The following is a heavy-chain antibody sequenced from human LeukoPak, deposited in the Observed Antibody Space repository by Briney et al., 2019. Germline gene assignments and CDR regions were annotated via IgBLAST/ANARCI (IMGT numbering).Heavy chain of an antibody. J-gene: IGHJ4*02. CDR2: IFHSGST. Sequence: SETLSLTCTVSGDSITNSNFYWGWIRQSPGKGLEWIVSIFHSGSTNYNPSLKSRVTISVDTSKDQFYLRVRSVTAAETALYYCAGRGIVTGYFDFWGRGTLVTVSS. CDR1: GDSITNSNFY. V-gene: IGHV4-39*01. D-gene: IGHD3-9*01. CDR3: AGRGIVTGYFDF.